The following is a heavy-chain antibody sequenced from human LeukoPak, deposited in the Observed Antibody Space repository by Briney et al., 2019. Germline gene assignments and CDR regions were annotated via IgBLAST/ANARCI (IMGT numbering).Heavy chain of an antibody. CDR2: ISSSSSYI. V-gene: IGHV3-21*01. J-gene: IGHJ3*02. CDR3: ARDQTTQQWLGPNAFDI. CDR1: GFTFSSYS. D-gene: IGHD6-19*01. Sequence: GGSLRLSCAASGFTFSSYSMNWVRQAPGKRLEWVSSISSSSSYIYYADSVKGRFTISRDNAKNSLYLQMNSLRAEDTAVYYCARDQTTQQWLGPNAFDIWGQGTMVTVSS.